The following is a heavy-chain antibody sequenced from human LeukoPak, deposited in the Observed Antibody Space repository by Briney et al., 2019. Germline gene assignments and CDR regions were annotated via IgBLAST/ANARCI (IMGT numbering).Heavy chain of an antibody. CDR3: ASLSTSSGQQFDY. J-gene: IGHJ4*02. Sequence: GGSLRLSCAASGFTFSSYAMHWVRQAPGKGLEWVAVISYDGSNKYYADSVKGRFTISRDNSKNTLYLQMNSLRAEDTAVYCCASLSTSSGQQFDYWGQGTLVTVSS. D-gene: IGHD2-2*01. CDR1: GFTFSSYA. CDR2: ISYDGSNK. V-gene: IGHV3-30*04.